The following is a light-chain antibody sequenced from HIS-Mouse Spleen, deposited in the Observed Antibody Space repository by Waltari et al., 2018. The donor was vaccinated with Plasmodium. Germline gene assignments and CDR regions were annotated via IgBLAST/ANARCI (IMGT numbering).Light chain of an antibody. CDR2: QDS. V-gene: IGLV3-10*01. Sequence: SYELTQPPSVSVSPGQTASITRSGDTLGHKYACWYQQQPGQPPVLVIYQDSKRASGIAERFSGSSSGTMATLTSSGAQVEDEADYYCYSTDSRGNHRVFGGGTKLTVL. CDR3: YSTDSRGNHRV. J-gene: IGLJ3*02. CDR1: TLGHKY.